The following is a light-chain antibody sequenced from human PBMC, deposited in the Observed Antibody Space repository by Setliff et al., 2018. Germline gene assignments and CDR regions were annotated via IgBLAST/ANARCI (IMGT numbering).Light chain of an antibody. CDR1: SSDVGGINH. CDR3: SAYAGSNNWGV. V-gene: IGLV2-8*01. J-gene: IGLJ1*01. CDR2: EVN. Sequence: QSVLTQPASVSGSPGQSITISCTGTSSDVGGINHVSWYQQHPGKAPKLMIYEVNRRPSGVPDRFSGSKSGNTASLTVSGLQAEDEADYYCSAYAGSNNWGVFGTGTKVTVL.